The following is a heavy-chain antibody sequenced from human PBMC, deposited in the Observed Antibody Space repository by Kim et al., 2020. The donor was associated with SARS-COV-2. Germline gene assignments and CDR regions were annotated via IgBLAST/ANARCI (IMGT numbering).Heavy chain of an antibody. D-gene: IGHD5-18*01. Sequence: ASVKVSCKASGYTFTSYAMHWVRQAPGQRLEWMGWINAGNGNTEYSQKFQGRVTITRDTSASTAYMELSSLRSEDTAVYYCARDSPYWIPHYYYYGMDVWGQGTTVTVSS. V-gene: IGHV1-3*01. J-gene: IGHJ6*02. CDR3: ARDSPYWIPHYYYYGMDV. CDR2: INAGNGNT. CDR1: GYTFTSYA.